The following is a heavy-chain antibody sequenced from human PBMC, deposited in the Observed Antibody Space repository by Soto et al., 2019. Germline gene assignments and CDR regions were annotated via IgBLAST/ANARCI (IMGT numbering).Heavy chain of an antibody. CDR1: GFVFRTNA. CDR3: ASLKIYCRGETCYSGYHDY. Sequence: DEQLVESGGDLVQPGGSLRLSCAASGFVFRTNAMSWVRQRPGQGLEWVSEIRGSGDNTYYADSVKGRFSISRDNSKNTLFLQMNSLRAEDTAMYYCASLKIYCRGETCYSGYHDYWGQGTLVTVSS. J-gene: IGHJ4*02. D-gene: IGHD2-15*01. CDR2: IRGSGDNT. V-gene: IGHV3-23*04.